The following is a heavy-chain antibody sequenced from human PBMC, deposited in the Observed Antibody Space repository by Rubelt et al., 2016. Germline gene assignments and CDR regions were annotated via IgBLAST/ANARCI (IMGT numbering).Heavy chain of an antibody. V-gene: IGHV4-39*01. CDR1: GGSITSSNNY. Sequence: QLQLQESGPGLVKPSETLSLTCTVSGGSITSSNNYWGWIRQPPGKGLEWIGSIYYSGSTFYSPSLKSRVTISVDTSKNQFSLRLTSVTAADTAIYYCAHYGDYAYFQHWGQGTLVTVSS. J-gene: IGHJ1*01. CDR3: AHYGDYAYFQH. CDR2: IYYSGST. D-gene: IGHD4-17*01.